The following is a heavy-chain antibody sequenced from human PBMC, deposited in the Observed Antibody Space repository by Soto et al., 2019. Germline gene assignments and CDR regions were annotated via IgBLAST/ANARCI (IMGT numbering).Heavy chain of an antibody. V-gene: IGHV3-30*18. J-gene: IGHJ4*02. CDR2: IINDGSEA. Sequence: VGSLRLSCAASGFIFRGYGMHWVRQPPGKGQEWVAVIINDGSEAWSTYSVNCRFTISRDNSKNTQNLQMNSLRAEDTAMYYCLKEPEYMTSSLRNYFEYWGQGTPVTVSS. D-gene: IGHD6-6*01. CDR1: GFIFRGYG. CDR3: LKEPEYMTSSLRNYFEY.